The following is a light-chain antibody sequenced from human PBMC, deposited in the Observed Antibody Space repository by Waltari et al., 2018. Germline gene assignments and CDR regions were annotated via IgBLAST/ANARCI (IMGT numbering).Light chain of an antibody. CDR2: KVF. CDR1: QSISSW. J-gene: IGKJ1*01. CDR3: QQYYSYPWT. Sequence: DIQMTQSPSTLSASVGDRVTITCRASQSISSWLAWYQQKPGKAPNLLIFKVFNLESGFPSRFSGSGSGTEFTLIISSLQPYDFATYYCQQYYSYPWTFGQGTKVEIK. V-gene: IGKV1-5*03.